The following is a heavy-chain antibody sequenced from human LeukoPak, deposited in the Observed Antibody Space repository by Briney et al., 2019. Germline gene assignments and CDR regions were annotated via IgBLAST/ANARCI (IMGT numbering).Heavy chain of an antibody. Sequence: ASVKVSCKVSGYTLTELSMHWVRQAPGKGLEWMGGIIPIFGTANYAQKFQGRVTITADESTSTAYMELSSLRSEDTAVYYCASLQVDMTTVTKRRPSSHFDLWGRGTLVTVSS. CDR3: ASLQVDMTTVTKRRPSSHFDL. V-gene: IGHV1-69*13. CDR2: IIPIFGTA. CDR1: GYTLTELS. J-gene: IGHJ2*01. D-gene: IGHD4-11*01.